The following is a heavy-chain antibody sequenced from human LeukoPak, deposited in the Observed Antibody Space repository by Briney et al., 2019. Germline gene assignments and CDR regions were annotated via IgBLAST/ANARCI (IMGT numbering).Heavy chain of an antibody. CDR2: INHSGST. CDR3: ARGFRDIVVVVAATSTGFDY. J-gene: IGHJ4*02. D-gene: IGHD2-15*01. Sequence: SETLSLTCAVYGGSFSGYYWSWIRQPPGKGLEWIGEINHSGSTNYNPSLKSRVTISVDTSKNQFSLKLSSVTAADTAVYYCARGFRDIVVVVAATSTGFDYWGQGTLVTVSS. CDR1: GGSFSGYY. V-gene: IGHV4-34*01.